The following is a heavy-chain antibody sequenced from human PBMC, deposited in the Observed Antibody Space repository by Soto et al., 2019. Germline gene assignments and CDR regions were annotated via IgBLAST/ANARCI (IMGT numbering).Heavy chain of an antibody. D-gene: IGHD3-3*01. CDR2: IKRDGSEK. Sequence: EVQLVESGGGLVQPGGSLRLSCAASGFTFRNNWMSWVRQAPGKGLEWVANIKRDGSEKYYVDSVKGRFAISRENAKNTLYLQMNSLRADDTAVYYCASLEWESSGYADYWGQGTLVTVSS. CDR1: GFTFRNNW. J-gene: IGHJ4*02. V-gene: IGHV3-7*03. CDR3: ASLEWESSGYADY.